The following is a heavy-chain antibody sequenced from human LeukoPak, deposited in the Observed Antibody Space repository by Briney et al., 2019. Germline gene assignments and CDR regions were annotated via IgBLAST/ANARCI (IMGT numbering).Heavy chain of an antibody. CDR2: ISSSGSTK. V-gene: IGHV3-48*03. CDR3: ARLSVAGTWFDY. D-gene: IGHD6-13*01. J-gene: IGHJ4*02. CDR1: AFSLSTYE. Sequence: GGSLRLSCAASAFSLSTYEMNWVRQAPGKGLEWLSYISSSGSTKYYAGSVKGRFTISRDNAKKSLYLQMNSLRAEDTAVYYCARLSVAGTWFDYWGQGTLVTVSS.